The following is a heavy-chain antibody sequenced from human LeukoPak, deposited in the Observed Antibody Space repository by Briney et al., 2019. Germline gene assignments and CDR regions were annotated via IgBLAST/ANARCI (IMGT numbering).Heavy chain of an antibody. V-gene: IGHV3-21*01. CDR1: GFTFSSYS. Sequence: PGGSLRLSCAASGFTFSSYSMNWVRQAPGKGLEWVSSISSSGSYIYYADSVKGRFTISRDNAKNSLYLQMNSLRAEDTAVYYCARGSGWYGEFDYWGQGTLVTVSS. D-gene: IGHD6-19*01. CDR2: ISSSGSYI. CDR3: ARGSGWYGEFDY. J-gene: IGHJ4*02.